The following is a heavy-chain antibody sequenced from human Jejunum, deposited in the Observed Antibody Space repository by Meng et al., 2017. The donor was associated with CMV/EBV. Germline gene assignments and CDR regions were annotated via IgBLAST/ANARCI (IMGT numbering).Heavy chain of an antibody. CDR2: TKDKTESFII. CDR1: GFSISDHY. V-gene: IGHV3-72*01. Sequence: ASGFSISDHYMDWVRQAPGKGLEWVGRTKDKTESFIIEYAASVKGRFTISRDDSQNSLYLHMNSLKTEDTAVYYCARDNSNWTFDFWGRGTLVTVSS. J-gene: IGHJ2*01. D-gene: IGHD2/OR15-2a*01. CDR3: ARDNSNWTFDF.